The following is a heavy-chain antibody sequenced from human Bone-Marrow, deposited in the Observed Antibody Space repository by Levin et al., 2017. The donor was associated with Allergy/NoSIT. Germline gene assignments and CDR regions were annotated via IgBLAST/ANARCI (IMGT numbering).Heavy chain of an antibody. Sequence: PGGSLRLSCAASGFTFSSYSMNWVRQAPGKGLEWISYITSSSGTIFYTDSVRGRFTISRDNAKNSLFLEMNSLRDEDTALYFCARDIHYSSSWYPCFDSWGQGTLVTVSS. V-gene: IGHV3-48*02. J-gene: IGHJ4*02. CDR3: ARDIHYSSSWYPCFDS. CDR1: GFTFSSYS. D-gene: IGHD6-13*01. CDR2: ITSSSGTI.